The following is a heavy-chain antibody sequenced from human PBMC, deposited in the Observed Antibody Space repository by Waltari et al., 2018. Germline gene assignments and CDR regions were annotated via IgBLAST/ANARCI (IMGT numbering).Heavy chain of an antibody. CDR3: AKDASSTVAFDY. J-gene: IGHJ4*02. CDR1: GFTFSSYG. CDR2: IRYDGSNK. Sequence: QVQLVESGGGVVQPGGSLRLSCAASGFTFSSYGMHWVRQAPGKGLEWVACIRYDGSNKYYADSVKGRFTISRDNSKNTLYLQMNSLRAEDTAVYYCAKDASSTVAFDYWGQGTLVTVSS. V-gene: IGHV3-30*02. D-gene: IGHD4-17*01.